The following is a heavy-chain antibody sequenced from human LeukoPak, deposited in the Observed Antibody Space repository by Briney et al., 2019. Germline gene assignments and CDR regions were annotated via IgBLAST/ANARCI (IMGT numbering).Heavy chain of an antibody. V-gene: IGHV3-30*18. CDR3: AKRPSDYGDYVTYFDY. Sequence: GGSLRLSCAASGFSFTSYGMHWVRQAPGKGLEWVGVISDDGRNKKYADSVKGRFTISRDNSKDTLYLQMNSLRDEDTAVYYCAKRPSDYGDYVTYFDYWGQGTLVTVSS. CDR2: ISDDGRNK. J-gene: IGHJ4*02. D-gene: IGHD4-17*01. CDR1: GFSFTSYG.